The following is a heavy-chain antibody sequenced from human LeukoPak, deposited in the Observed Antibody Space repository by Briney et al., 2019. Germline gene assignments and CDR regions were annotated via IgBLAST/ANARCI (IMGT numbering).Heavy chain of an antibody. CDR3: ARSSWGDSSGYFDY. J-gene: IGHJ4*02. CDR1: GGSISSYY. V-gene: IGHV4-59*01. CDR2: IYYSGST. Sequence: PSETLSLTCTVSGGSISSYYWSWIRLPPGKGLEWIGYIYYSGSTNYNPSLKSRVTISVDTSKNQFSLKLSSVTAADTAVYYCARSSWGDSSGYFDYWGQGTLVTVSS. D-gene: IGHD3-22*01.